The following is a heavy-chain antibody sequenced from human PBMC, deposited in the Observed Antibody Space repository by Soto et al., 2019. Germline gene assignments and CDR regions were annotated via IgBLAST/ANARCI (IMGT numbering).Heavy chain of an antibody. CDR2: ISYDGSNK. J-gene: IGHJ6*02. CDR1: GFTFSSYG. V-gene: IGHV3-30*18. D-gene: IGHD3-10*01. Sequence: QVQLVESGGGVVQPGRSLRLSCEASGFTFSSYGMHWVRQAPGKGLEWVAVISYDGSNKYYADSVKGRFTISRDNSKNTLYLQMNSLRAEDTAVYYCAKDSGDYGMDVWGQGTTVTVSS. CDR3: AKDSGDYGMDV.